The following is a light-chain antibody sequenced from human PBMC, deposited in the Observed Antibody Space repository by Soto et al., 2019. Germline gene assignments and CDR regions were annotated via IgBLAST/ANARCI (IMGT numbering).Light chain of an antibody. CDR1: QSIYSSY. J-gene: IGKJ1*01. V-gene: IGKV3-20*01. CDR2: GAS. CDR3: QQYGMSPRT. Sequence: EIVLTQSPGTLSLSPGERATLSCRSSQSIYSSYLAWYQQKPGQAPRLLIDGASSGATGIPDRFSGSGSGTEFTLNINSREPEDFAMYYCQQYGMSPRTFGQGTKVEIK.